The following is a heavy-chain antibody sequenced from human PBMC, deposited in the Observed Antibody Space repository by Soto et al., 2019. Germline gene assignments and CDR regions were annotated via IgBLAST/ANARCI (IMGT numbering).Heavy chain of an antibody. CDR1: GYTFTSSG. D-gene: IGHD4-17*01. CDR3: ARDDYGDYSFAFDI. J-gene: IGHJ3*02. CDR2: ISAYNGNT. Sequence: ASVKVSCKASGYTFTSSGISWVRQAPGQGLEWMGWISAYNGNTNYAQKLQGRVTMTTDTSTSTAYMELRSLRSDDTAVYYCARDDYGDYSFAFDIWGQGTMVTVSS. V-gene: IGHV1-18*01.